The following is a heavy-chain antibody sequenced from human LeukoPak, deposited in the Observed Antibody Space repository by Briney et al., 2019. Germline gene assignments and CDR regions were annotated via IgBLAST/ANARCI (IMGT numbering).Heavy chain of an antibody. D-gene: IGHD2/OR15-2a*01. V-gene: IGHV4-39*07. J-gene: IGHJ4*02. Sequence: PSETLSLTCTVSGGSISSGSYYWGWIRQPPGKGLEWIGSIYYSGRTYYNPSLKSRVTISVDTSKNQFSLKLNSVTAADTAVYYCARILYSNNIDYWGQGTLVTVSS. CDR2: IYYSGRT. CDR1: GGSISSGSYY. CDR3: ARILYSNNIDY.